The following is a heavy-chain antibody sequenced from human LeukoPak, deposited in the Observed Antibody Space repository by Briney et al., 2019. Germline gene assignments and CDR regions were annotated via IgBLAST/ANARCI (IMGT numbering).Heavy chain of an antibody. CDR2: IYYSGST. D-gene: IGHD3-16*01. J-gene: IGHJ4*02. Sequence: ETLSLTCTVSGGSISSYYWSWIRQPPGKGLEWIGYIYYSGSTNYNPSLKSRVTISVGTSKNQFSLKLSSVTAADTAVYYCARGFIGDQTNDYWGQGTLVTVSS. V-gene: IGHV4-59*01. CDR3: ARGFIGDQTNDY. CDR1: GGSISSYY.